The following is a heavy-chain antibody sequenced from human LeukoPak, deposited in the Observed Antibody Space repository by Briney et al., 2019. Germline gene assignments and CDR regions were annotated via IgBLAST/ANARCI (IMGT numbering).Heavy chain of an antibody. CDR2: IYHSGST. Sequence: KPSETLSLTCAVSGYYISSGYYWGWIRQPPGKGLEWIGSIYHSGSTYYNPSLKSRVTISVDTSKNQFSLKLSSVTAADTAVYYCAREGRQQLVLVDPWGQGTLVTVSS. D-gene: IGHD6-13*01. CDR3: AREGRQQLVLVDP. V-gene: IGHV4-38-2*02. CDR1: GYYISSGYY. J-gene: IGHJ5*02.